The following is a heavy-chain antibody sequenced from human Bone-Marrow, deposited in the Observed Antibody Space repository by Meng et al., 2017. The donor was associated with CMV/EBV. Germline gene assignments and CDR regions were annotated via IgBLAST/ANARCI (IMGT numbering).Heavy chain of an antibody. CDR3: ARGKRPPVPWGYQLLNIFDP. Sequence: SETLSLTCAVYGGSFSGYYWSWIRQPPGKGLEWIGEINHSGSTNYNPSLKSRVTISVDTSKNQFSLKLSSVTAADTAVYYCARGKRPPVPWGYQLLNIFDPWGQGTRVTVSS. CDR2: INHSGST. CDR1: GGSFSGYY. D-gene: IGHD2-2*01. V-gene: IGHV4-34*01. J-gene: IGHJ5*02.